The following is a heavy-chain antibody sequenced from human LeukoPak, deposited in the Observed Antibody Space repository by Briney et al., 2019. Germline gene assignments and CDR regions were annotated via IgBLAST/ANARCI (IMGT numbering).Heavy chain of an antibody. J-gene: IGHJ4*02. D-gene: IGHD6-13*01. V-gene: IGHV3-7*01. Sequence: PGGSLRLSCAVSGLTFSSSWMDWVRQAPGKGLEWVASINPDGNKKYSADSVKGRFTISRDNAENSLYLQMNSLRVEDTAVYYCAKDASRLAADYFFDCWGQGTLVTVSS. CDR1: GLTFSSSW. CDR3: AKDASRLAADYFFDC. CDR2: INPDGNKK.